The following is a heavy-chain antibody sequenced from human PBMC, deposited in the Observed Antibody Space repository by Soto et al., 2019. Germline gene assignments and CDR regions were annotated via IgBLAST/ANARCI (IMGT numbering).Heavy chain of an antibody. V-gene: IGHV1-69*13. CDR3: ARGDRAGGAVDYYYGMDV. Sequence: ASVKVSCKASGGTFSSYAISWVRQAPGQGLEWMGGIIPIFGTANYAQKFQGRVTITADESTSTAYMELSSLRSEDTAVYYCARGDRAGGAVDYYYGMDVWGQGTTVTVSS. D-gene: IGHD3-16*01. CDR2: IIPIFGTA. CDR1: GGTFSSYA. J-gene: IGHJ6*02.